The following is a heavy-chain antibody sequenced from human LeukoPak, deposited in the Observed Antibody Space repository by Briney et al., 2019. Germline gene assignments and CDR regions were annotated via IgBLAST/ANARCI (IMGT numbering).Heavy chain of an antibody. CDR3: ARSPRDSLRLRTNYYGMDV. Sequence: GGSLRLSCAASGFTFSSYAMHWVRQAPGKGLEWVAVISYDGSNKYYADSVKGRFTISRDNSKNTLYLQMNSLRAEDTAVYYCARSPRDSLRLRTNYYGMDVWGQGTTVTVSS. CDR2: ISYDGSNK. D-gene: IGHD1-1*01. V-gene: IGHV3-30-3*01. CDR1: GFTFSSYA. J-gene: IGHJ6*02.